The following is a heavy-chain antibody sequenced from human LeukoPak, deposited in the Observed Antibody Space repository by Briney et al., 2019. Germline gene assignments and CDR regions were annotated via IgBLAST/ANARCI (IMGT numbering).Heavy chain of an antibody. Sequence: ASVKVSCKASGYIFTSYGISWVRQAPGQGLEWMGWISVYNGNTNYPQRPQGRVTMTTDTSTTTAYMELRSLRSDDTAVYYCARDINGYYYDSHGYYPTDLWGQGTLVTVSS. CDR1: GYIFTSYG. V-gene: IGHV1-18*01. CDR2: ISVYNGNT. D-gene: IGHD3-22*01. CDR3: ARDINGYYYDSHGYYPTDL. J-gene: IGHJ5*02.